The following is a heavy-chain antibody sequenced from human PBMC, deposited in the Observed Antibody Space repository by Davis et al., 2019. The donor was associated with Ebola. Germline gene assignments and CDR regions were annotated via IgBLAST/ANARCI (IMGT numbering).Heavy chain of an antibody. Sequence: ASVKVSCKVSEFTFTSYYMHWVRQAPGQGFGWMGRIDPKSGDTIYAQKFQGRITMTRDTSISTAYLELSSLRSDDTAVYYCSRGTTVTPRNFDYWGRGTLVNVSS. V-gene: IGHV1-2*06. CDR3: SRGTTVTPRNFDY. J-gene: IGHJ4*02. CDR1: EFTFTSYY. D-gene: IGHD4-17*01. CDR2: IDPKSGDT.